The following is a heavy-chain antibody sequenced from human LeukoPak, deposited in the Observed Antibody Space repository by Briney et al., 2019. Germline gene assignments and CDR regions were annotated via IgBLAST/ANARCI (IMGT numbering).Heavy chain of an antibody. V-gene: IGHV3-30*04. D-gene: IGHD3-22*01. CDR2: ISYDGSNK. J-gene: IGHJ4*02. CDR3: AREGHYYDSSGYYRGAYFDC. Sequence: GRSLRLSCAASGFTFSSYAMHWVRQAPGKGLEWVAVISYDGSNKYYADSVKGRFTISRDNSKNTLYLQMNSLRAEDTAVYYCAREGHYYDSSGYYRGAYFDCWGQGTLVTVSS. CDR1: GFTFSSYA.